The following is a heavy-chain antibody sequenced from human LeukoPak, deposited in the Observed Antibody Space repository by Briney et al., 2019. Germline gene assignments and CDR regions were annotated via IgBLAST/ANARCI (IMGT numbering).Heavy chain of an antibody. D-gene: IGHD3-10*01. CDR3: ARPYGSGSYRGDAFDI. CDR2: IYYSGST. V-gene: IGHV4-39*01. CDR1: GGSISSSSYY. Sequence: SETLSLTCTVSGGSISSSSYYWGWIRQPPGKGLEWIGSIYYSGSTYYNPSLKSRVTISVDTSKNQFSLKLSSVTAADPAVYYCARPYGSGSYRGDAFDIWGQGTMVTVSS. J-gene: IGHJ3*02.